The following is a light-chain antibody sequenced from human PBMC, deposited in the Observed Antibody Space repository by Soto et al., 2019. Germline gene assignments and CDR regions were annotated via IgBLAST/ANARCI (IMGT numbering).Light chain of an antibody. CDR1: QSFTSTS. CDR3: QQYDSSPRT. J-gene: IGKJ1*01. Sequence: EIVLTQSPGTLPLSPGERATLSCRASQSFTSTSLAWYQQKPGQAPRLLISGASRRAAGIPDRFSGSGSGTDFTLTISRLESEDIAVYYCQQYDSSPRTFGQGTKVDIK. V-gene: IGKV3-20*01. CDR2: GAS.